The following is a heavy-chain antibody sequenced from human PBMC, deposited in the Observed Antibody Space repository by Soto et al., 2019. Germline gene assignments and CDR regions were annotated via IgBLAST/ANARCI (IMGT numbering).Heavy chain of an antibody. V-gene: IGHV4-39*01. CDR2: VYYSGST. D-gene: IGHD3-9*01. CDR1: GGSVRSSSYY. Sequence: QLQLQELGPGLVKPSETLSLTCTVSGGSVRSSSYYWGWVRQPPGKGLEWIGSVYYSGSTYYNPSLESRVTISVDKSKNQFSLKLMSLSAADTAVYYCGRLEGLATISYYFDYWGQGALVTVSS. CDR3: GRLEGLATISYYFDY. J-gene: IGHJ4*02.